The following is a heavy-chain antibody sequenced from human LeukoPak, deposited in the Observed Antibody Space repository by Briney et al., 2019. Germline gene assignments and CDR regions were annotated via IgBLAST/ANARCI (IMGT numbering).Heavy chain of an antibody. Sequence: SQTLSLTCAVSGGSISSGGYSWSWIRQPPGKGLEWLGYIDHSGSTYYNPSLKSRVTISVDTSKNQFSLKLSSVTAADTAVYYCARARITIFGVVINYFDYWGQGTLVTVSS. CDR3: ARARITIFGVVINYFDY. J-gene: IGHJ4*02. D-gene: IGHD3-3*01. CDR1: GGSISSGGYS. CDR2: IDHSGST. V-gene: IGHV4-30-2*01.